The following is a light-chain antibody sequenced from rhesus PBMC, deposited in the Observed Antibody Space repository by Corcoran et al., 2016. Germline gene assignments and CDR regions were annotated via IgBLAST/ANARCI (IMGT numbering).Light chain of an antibody. Sequence: DIQMTQSPSSLSASVGDTVTITCRASQSISSWLDWYQQKPGKAPKLLINKASSLQSGVPSRFSGSGSGTDFTLTISSLQPEDFATYYCLQYSSSPWTFGQGTKVGIK. J-gene: IGKJ1*01. CDR3: LQYSSSPWT. V-gene: IGKV1-22*01. CDR1: QSISSW. CDR2: KAS.